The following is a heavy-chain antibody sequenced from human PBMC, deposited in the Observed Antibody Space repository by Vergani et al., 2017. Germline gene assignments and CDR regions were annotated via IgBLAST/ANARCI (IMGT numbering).Heavy chain of an antibody. J-gene: IGHJ6*02. CDR3: AKDGSPAGNGDDNADYYYYGMDV. CDR2: ISWNSGST. Sequence: EVQLVESGGGLVQPGRSLRLSCAASGFTFDDYAMHWVRQAPGKGLEWVSGISWNSGSTGYADSVKGRFTISRDNAKNSLYLQMNSLRAEDTALYYCAKDGSPAGNGDDNADYYYYGMDVWGQGTTVTVSS. CDR1: GFTFDDYA. V-gene: IGHV3-9*01. D-gene: IGHD4-17*01.